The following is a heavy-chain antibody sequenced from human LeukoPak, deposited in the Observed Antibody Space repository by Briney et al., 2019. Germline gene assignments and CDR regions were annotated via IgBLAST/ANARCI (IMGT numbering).Heavy chain of an antibody. CDR1: GFTFSNAW. CDR2: IKSKTDGGTT. CDR3: TTYPFDSSGYYPLVY. Sequence: SGGSLRLSCAASGFTFSNAWMSWVRQAPGKGLEWVGSIKSKTDGGTTDYAAPVKGRFTISRDDSKNTLYLQMNSLKTEDTAVYYCTTYPFDSSGYYPLVYWGQGTLVTVSS. J-gene: IGHJ4*02. V-gene: IGHV3-15*01. D-gene: IGHD3-22*01.